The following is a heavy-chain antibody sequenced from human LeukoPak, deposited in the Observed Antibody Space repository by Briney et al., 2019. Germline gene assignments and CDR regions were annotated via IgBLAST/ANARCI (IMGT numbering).Heavy chain of an antibody. J-gene: IGHJ4*02. CDR3: ARDPVEWELLLDY. V-gene: IGHV3-7*01. CDR2: MNIDGSEK. Sequence: GGSLRLSCAASGFTFSSYGMHWVRQAPGKRPEWVANMNIDGSEKYYADSVKGRFSISRDNARNSVYLQMASLRVEDTAVYYCARDPVEWELLLDYWGQGTLVTVSS. D-gene: IGHD1-26*01. CDR1: GFTFSSYG.